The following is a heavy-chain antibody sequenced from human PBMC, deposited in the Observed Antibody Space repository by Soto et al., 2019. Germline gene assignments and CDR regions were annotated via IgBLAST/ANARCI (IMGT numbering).Heavy chain of an antibody. CDR3: AKLREATAFFPRDY. D-gene: IGHD1-1*01. CDR2: ISGNGGGT. CDR1: GFSFSNYA. J-gene: IGHJ4*02. V-gene: IGHV3-23*01. Sequence: PGGFLRLSCAASGFSFSNYAMSWVRQAPGKGLTWVSVISGNGGGTYYADSVKGRFTISRDNSKNTLYLQMNSLRAEDTAVYYCAKLREATAFFPRDYWGQGTQVNVSS.